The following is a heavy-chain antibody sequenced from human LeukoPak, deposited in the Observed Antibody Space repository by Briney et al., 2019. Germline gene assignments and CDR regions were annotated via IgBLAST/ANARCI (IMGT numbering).Heavy chain of an antibody. J-gene: IGHJ4*02. V-gene: IGHV3-74*01. CDR3: ASEARVGGALQY. CDR2: INTDGTFI. D-gene: IGHD1-26*01. Sequence: QPGGSLRLSCAASGFTFSDYWMHWVRHAPGKGLVWVSRINTDGTFIRHADSVQGRFTISRDAAKNTLFLQMNSLRAEDTAVYYCASEARVGGALQYWGQGVLVTVSA. CDR1: GFTFSDYW.